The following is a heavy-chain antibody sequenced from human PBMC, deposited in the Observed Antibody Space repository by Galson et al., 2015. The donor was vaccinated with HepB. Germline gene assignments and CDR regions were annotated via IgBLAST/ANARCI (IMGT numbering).Heavy chain of an antibody. CDR2: IRSKANSYAT. D-gene: IGHD4-11*01. J-gene: IGHJ4*02. CDR1: GFTFSGSA. V-gene: IGHV3-73*01. Sequence: SLRLSCAASGFTFSGSAMHWVRQASGRGLEWIGRIRSKANSYATAYAASVKGRFTISRDDSKNTAYLQMNSLKTEDSAVYYCTSKFTVTTGTATTDFDYWGRGTLVTVSS. CDR3: TSKFTVTTGTATTDFDY.